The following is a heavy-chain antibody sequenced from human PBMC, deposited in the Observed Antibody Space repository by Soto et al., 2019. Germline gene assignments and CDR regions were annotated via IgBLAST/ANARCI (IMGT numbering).Heavy chain of an antibody. CDR3: ATGDGDYVFYYYYGMDV. J-gene: IGHJ6*02. D-gene: IGHD4-17*01. CDR2: ISYDGSNK. Sequence: QVQLVESGGGVVQPGRSLRLSCAASGFTFSSYGMHWVRQAPGKGLEWVAVISYDGSNKYYADSVKGRFTISRDNSKNTLYLQMNSLRAEDTAVYYCATGDGDYVFYYYYGMDVWGQRTTVTVSS. CDR1: GFTFSSYG. V-gene: IGHV3-30*03.